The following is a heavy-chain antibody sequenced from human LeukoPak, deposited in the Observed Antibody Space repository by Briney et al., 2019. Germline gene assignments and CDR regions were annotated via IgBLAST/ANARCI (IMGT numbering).Heavy chain of an antibody. CDR1: GFTFSDHY. Sequence: PGGSLRLSCAVSGFTFSDHYMDWVRQAPGKGLEWLGHSRSKAKRYTTEYAASVKGRFTISRDDSKNSLYLQMNSLKTEDTAVYYCARAQFGSYYKSGAYDIWGQGTMVTVSS. J-gene: IGHJ3*02. CDR3: ARAQFGSYYKSGAYDI. CDR2: SRSKAKRYTT. D-gene: IGHD1-26*01. V-gene: IGHV3-72*01.